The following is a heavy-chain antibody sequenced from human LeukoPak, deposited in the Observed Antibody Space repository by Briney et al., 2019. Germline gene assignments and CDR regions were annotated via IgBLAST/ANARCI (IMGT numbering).Heavy chain of an antibody. V-gene: IGHV4-30-2*01. D-gene: IGHD2-15*01. Sequence: LRLSCAASGFTFSSYGMHWVRQAPGKGLEWIGYIYHSGSTYYNPSLKSRVTIPVDRSKNQFSLKLSSVTAADTAVYYCARDWRYCSGGSCYPSYFDLWGRGTLVTVSS. CDR2: IYHSGST. J-gene: IGHJ2*01. CDR3: ARDWRYCSGGSCYPSYFDL. CDR1: GFTFSSYG.